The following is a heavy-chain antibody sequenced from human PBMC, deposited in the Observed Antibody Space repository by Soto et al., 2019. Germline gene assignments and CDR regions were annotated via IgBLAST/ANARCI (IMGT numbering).Heavy chain of an antibody. CDR2: INYSGST. CDR3: ARGGYGGNSGLGHLDY. CDR1: GGSFSGYY. J-gene: IGHJ4*02. Sequence: QVQLQQWGAGLLKPSETLSLTCTVYGGSFSGYYWSWIRQPPGKGLEWIGEINYSGSTNYNPSLNSRVTISVXTXKXXFSLKLNSVTAADTAVYYCARGGYGGNSGLGHLDYWGQGTLVTVSS. V-gene: IGHV4-34*01. D-gene: IGHD2-21*02.